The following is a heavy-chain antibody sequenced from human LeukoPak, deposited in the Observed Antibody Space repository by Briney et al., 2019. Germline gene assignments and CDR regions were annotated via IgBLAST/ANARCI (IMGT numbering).Heavy chain of an antibody. V-gene: IGHV3-7*03. CDR2: IKLDGSEK. J-gene: IGHJ4*02. Sequence: GGSLRLSCVASGFSFGKYWMSWVRQAPGKGLEWVANIKLDGSEKNYVDSVKGRFAISRDNTKNSLYLQMNSLRVEDTAVFYCARDQYDTWSRRGNFDSWGQGTLVIVSS. D-gene: IGHD3-9*01. CDR3: ARDQYDTWSRRGNFDS. CDR1: GFSFGKYW.